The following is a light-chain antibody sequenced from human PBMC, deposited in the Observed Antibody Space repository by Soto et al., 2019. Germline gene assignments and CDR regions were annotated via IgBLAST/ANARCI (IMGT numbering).Light chain of an antibody. V-gene: IGLV2-14*01. CDR2: DVN. CDR1: SSDVGGYSY. Sequence: QSALAQPASVSGSPGQSITISCTGTSSDVGGYSYVSWYQQHPGKAPKLMIYDVNNRPSGVSNRFSGSKSGNTASLTISGLQAEDEADYYCSSYTTSSTEVFGTGTKVTAL. J-gene: IGLJ1*01. CDR3: SSYTTSSTEV.